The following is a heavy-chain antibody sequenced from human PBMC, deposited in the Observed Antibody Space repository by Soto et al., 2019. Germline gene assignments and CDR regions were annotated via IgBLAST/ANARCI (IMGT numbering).Heavy chain of an antibody. CDR1: GFTFSSYA. D-gene: IGHD6-19*01. J-gene: IGHJ4*02. V-gene: IGHV3-23*01. Sequence: GGSLRLSCAASGFTFSSYAMSWVRQAPGKGLEWVSAISGSGGSTYYADSVKGRFTISRDNSKNTLYLQMNSLRAEDTAVYYCAKRPPVDLYSSGWYFDPRPSFDYWGQGTLVTVSS. CDR3: AKRPPVDLYSSGWYFDPRPSFDY. CDR2: ISGSGGST.